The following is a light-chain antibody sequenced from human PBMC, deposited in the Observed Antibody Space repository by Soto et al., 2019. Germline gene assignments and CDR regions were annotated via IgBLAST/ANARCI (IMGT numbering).Light chain of an antibody. Sequence: QSVPTQSPSASASLGASVKLTCTLSSGHSSYAIAWHQQQPEKGPRYLMKLNSDGSHSKGDGIPDRFSGSSSGAERYLTISSLQSEDEADYYCQTWGTGINWVFGGGTKLTVL. V-gene: IGLV4-69*01. J-gene: IGLJ3*02. CDR2: LNSDGSH. CDR3: QTWGTGINWV. CDR1: SGHSSYA.